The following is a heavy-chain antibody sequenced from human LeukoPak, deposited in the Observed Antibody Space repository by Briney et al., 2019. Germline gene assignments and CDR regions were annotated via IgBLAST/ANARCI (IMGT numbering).Heavy chain of an antibody. CDR3: ARDQSRDIRVDFDY. Sequence: ASVKVSCKPFGYNFFKYAIHWVRQAPGQRFEWMGWIDGGNGDTRFSQKFQDRVSFTRDTFATTVYMELTSLRSEDTAVYYCARDQSRDIRVDFDYWGQGTLVIVSS. CDR1: GYNFFKYA. D-gene: IGHD5-24*01. CDR2: IDGGNGDT. J-gene: IGHJ4*02. V-gene: IGHV1-3*01.